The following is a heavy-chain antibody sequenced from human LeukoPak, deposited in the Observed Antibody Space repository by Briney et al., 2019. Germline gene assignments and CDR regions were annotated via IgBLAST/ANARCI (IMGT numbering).Heavy chain of an antibody. J-gene: IGHJ4*02. CDR1: GGSISSSNW. D-gene: IGHD4-17*01. V-gene: IGHV4-4*02. Sequence: KTSETLSLTCAVSGGSISSSNWWSWVRQPPGKGLEWIGEIYHSGSTNYNPSLKSQVTISVDKSKNQFSLKLSSVTAADTAVYYCARAFSYGDYFDYWGQGTLVTVSS. CDR3: ARAFSYGDYFDY. CDR2: IYHSGST.